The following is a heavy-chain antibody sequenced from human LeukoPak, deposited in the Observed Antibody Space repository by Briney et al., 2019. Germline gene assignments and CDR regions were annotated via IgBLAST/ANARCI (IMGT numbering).Heavy chain of an antibody. V-gene: IGHV3-23*01. Sequence: GGSLRLSYAASGFTFSSYGMSWVRQAPGKGLEWVSAISGSGGSIYYADSVKGRFTISRDNAKNSLYLQMNSLRAEDTAVYYCARDPPAPYYYDSSGYYYHDYWGQGTLVTVSS. D-gene: IGHD3-22*01. J-gene: IGHJ4*02. CDR1: GFTFSSYG. CDR3: ARDPPAPYYYDSSGYYYHDY. CDR2: ISGSGGSI.